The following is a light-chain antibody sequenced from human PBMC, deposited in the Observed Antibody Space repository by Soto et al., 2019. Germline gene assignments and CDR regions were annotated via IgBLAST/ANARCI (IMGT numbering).Light chain of an antibody. V-gene: IGLV1-40*01. CDR3: QSYDSSLSGVV. CDR1: SSKIGAGYD. Sequence: QSVLTQPPSVSGAPGQRVTISCTGSSSKIGAGYDVHWYQQLPGTAPKLLIYGNSNRPSGVPDLFSGSKSGTSASLAITGLQAEDEADYYCQSYDSSLSGVVFGGGTKLTVL. J-gene: IGLJ2*01. CDR2: GNS.